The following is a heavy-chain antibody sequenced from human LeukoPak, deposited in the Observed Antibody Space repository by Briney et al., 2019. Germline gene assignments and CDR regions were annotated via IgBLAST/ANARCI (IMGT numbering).Heavy chain of an antibody. CDR3: ARERRAAASD. J-gene: IGHJ4*02. CDR1: GFIFRNAW. D-gene: IGHD6-13*01. CDR2: LKSNPDGGTA. V-gene: IGHV3-15*01. Sequence: GGSLRLSCAASGFIFRNAWMTWVRQAPGKGLEWVGRLKSNPDGGTADYAAPVKGRFTISRDNSKNTLYLQMNSLRAEDTAVYYCARERRAAASDWGQGTLVTVSS.